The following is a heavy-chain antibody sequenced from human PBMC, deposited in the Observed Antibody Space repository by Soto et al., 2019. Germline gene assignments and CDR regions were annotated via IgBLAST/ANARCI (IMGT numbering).Heavy chain of an antibody. D-gene: IGHD3-3*01. CDR3: AKHLLTVFGVVVTFED. J-gene: IGHJ4*02. CDR2: LSGSGYQT. V-gene: IGHV3-23*01. CDR1: GFTFDSYD. Sequence: EVQLLESGGGFVQPGGSLRLSCATDGFTFDSYDMHWVRQAPGKGLEWVSSLSGSGYQTYYADSVKGRLTSSRDRSKSTVYLQMNSLIAEDTAVYFGAKHLLTVFGVVVTFEDWGRGTMVTVAS.